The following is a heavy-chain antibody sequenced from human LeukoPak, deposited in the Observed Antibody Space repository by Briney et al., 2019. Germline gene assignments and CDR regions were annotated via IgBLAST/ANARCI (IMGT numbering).Heavy chain of an antibody. D-gene: IGHD5/OR15-5a*01. V-gene: IGHV4-39*01. CDR3: ARIRSVSNWLDP. CDR2: IYYSGKT. CDR1: GGSMSSSSYY. Sequence: PSETLSLTCTVSGGSMSSSSYYWGWIRQPPGKGLEWVGSIYYSGKTYYNPSLKSRVTIFVDTSKNQFSLRVISVTAADTAVYYCARIRSVSNWLDPWGQGTLVTASS. J-gene: IGHJ5*02.